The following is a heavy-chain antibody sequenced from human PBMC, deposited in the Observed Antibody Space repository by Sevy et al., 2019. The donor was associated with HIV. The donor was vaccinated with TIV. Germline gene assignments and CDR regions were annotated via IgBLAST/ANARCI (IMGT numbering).Heavy chain of an antibody. J-gene: IGHJ6*02. D-gene: IGHD5-12*01. V-gene: IGHV3-30*03. CDR1: GFTFSGYG. Sequence: GGSLRLSCAASGFTFSGYGMHWVRQAPGKGLEWVAIISYDGSKTYYSESVKGRFAISRDNSRNTLNLQMSSLRVEDTAVYYCASGFDYHEQYYYFFGMDVWGRGTTVTVSS. CDR2: ISYDGSKT. CDR3: ASGFDYHEQYYYFFGMDV.